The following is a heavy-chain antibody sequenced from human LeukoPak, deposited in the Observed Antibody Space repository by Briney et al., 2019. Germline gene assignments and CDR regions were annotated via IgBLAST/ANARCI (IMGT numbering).Heavy chain of an antibody. Sequence: GGSLRLSCAASGFTFSSYSMNWVRQAPGKGLEWVSYISSSSSTIYYADSVKGRFTISRDNAKNSLYLQMNSLRAEDTAVYYCARGGGHDCSGGSCYSLFYYWGQGTLVTVSS. D-gene: IGHD2-15*01. CDR2: ISSSSSTI. CDR1: GFTFSSYS. J-gene: IGHJ4*02. CDR3: ARGGGHDCSGGSCYSLFYY. V-gene: IGHV3-48*04.